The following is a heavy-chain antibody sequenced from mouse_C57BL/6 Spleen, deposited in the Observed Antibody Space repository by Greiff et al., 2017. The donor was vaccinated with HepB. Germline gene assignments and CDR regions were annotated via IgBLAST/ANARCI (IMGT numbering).Heavy chain of an antibody. CDR1: GYTFTSYW. Sequence: QVQLKQPGAELVRPGSSVKLSCKASGYTFTSYWMHWVKQRPRKGLEWIGNINPSDSETHYNQKFKNKATLTVDKSSSTAYMQLSSLKSEDSAVYYCARSAYDYPWFAYWGQGTLVTVSA. V-gene: IGHV1-52*01. CDR2: INPSDSET. J-gene: IGHJ3*01. D-gene: IGHD2-4*01. CDR3: ARSAYDYPWFAY.